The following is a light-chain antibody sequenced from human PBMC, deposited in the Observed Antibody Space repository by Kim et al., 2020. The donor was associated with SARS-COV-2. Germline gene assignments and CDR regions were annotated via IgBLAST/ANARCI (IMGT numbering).Light chain of an antibody. CDR2: DAS. CDR1: QSVSSY. V-gene: IGKV3-11*01. CDR3: QQRSNWPPGST. J-gene: IGKJ4*01. Sequence: SPGERATLSCRASQSVSSYLAWYQQKPGQAPRLLIYDASNRATGIPARFSGSGSGTDFTLTISSLEPEDFAVYYCQQRSNWPPGSTFGGGTKLEI.